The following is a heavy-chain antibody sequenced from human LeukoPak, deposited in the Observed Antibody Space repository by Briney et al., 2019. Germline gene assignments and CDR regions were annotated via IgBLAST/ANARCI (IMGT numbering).Heavy chain of an antibody. V-gene: IGHV1-18*01. D-gene: IGHD7-27*01. CDR1: GYTFTNYG. J-gene: IGHJ6*03. CDR3: ARTGGYYYYMDV. CDR2: ISGYNGNT. Sequence: ASVKVSCKASGYTFTNYGISWVRQAPGQGFEWMGWISGYNGNTNYAQKFQGRVTMTTDTSTSTAYMELRSLRSDDTAVYYCARTGGYYYYMDVWGKGTTVTVSS.